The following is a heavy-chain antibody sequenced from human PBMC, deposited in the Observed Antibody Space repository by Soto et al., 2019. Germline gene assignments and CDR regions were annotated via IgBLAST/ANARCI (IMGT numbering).Heavy chain of an antibody. Sequence: QVQLQESGPGLVKPSETLSLTCAVSGGSISGGTWWSWVRQPPGKGLEWIGQIYHNENTEYNPSLXXRVTISADKSKTQCSLRMSSVTAADTAVYYCARHGGFNLQYWGQGALVTVSS. D-gene: IGHD3-10*01. CDR1: GGSISGGTW. CDR3: ARHGGFNLQY. J-gene: IGHJ4*02. CDR2: IYHNENT. V-gene: IGHV4-4*02.